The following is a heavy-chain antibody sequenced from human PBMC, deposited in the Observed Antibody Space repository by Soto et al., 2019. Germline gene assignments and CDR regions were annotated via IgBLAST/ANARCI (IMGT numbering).Heavy chain of an antibody. Sequence: SETLSVTCAVYGGSFSGYYWSWIRQPPGKGLEWIGEINHSGSTNYNPSLKSRVTISADTSKNQFSLKLSSVTAADTPVYYCARKGVVPAAMQAAITGTGVRKYFDYWGQGTLVTVSS. CDR2: INHSGST. CDR3: ARKGVVPAAMQAAITGTGVRKYFDY. V-gene: IGHV4-34*01. CDR1: GGSFSGYY. D-gene: IGHD2-2*01. J-gene: IGHJ4*02.